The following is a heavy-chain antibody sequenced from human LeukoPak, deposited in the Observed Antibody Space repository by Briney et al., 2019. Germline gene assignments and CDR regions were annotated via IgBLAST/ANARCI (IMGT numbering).Heavy chain of an antibody. J-gene: IGHJ4*02. CDR1: GGSFTGYY. D-gene: IGHD3-10*01. Sequence: SETLSLTCAVYGGSFTGYYWSWIRQPPGKGLEWIGEINHRGTTNSNPSLKNRVTISVDTSKKQFSLKLTSVTAADTAVYYCARQNSYSSGSFYNYWGQGTLVTVSS. CDR3: ARQNSYSSGSFYNY. V-gene: IGHV4-34*01. CDR2: INHRGTT.